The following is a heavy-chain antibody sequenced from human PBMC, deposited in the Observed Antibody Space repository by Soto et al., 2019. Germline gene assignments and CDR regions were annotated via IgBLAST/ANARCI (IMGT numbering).Heavy chain of an antibody. J-gene: IGHJ6*02. V-gene: IGHV4-31*03. CDR1: GGSMTSGDQY. Sequence: SETLSLTCTVTGGSMTSGDQYWTWIRHRPGEGLEWFGYINHRGSLYYNPSLKSRVSMSVDTSKNQCSLNLSFVTAADTAVYYCARELPQRQGRNMDVWGQGTTVTVSS. D-gene: IGHD1-1*01. CDR3: ARELPQRQGRNMDV. CDR2: INHRGSL.